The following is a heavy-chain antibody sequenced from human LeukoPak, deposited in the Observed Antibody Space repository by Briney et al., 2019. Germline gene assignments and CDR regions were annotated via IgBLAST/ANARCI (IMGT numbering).Heavy chain of an antibody. CDR2: VNHSGTT. CDR1: GGSFSDYY. J-gene: IGHJ4*02. CDR3: ARSGDFWSGYSVFAY. V-gene: IGHV4-34*01. D-gene: IGHD3-3*01. Sequence: SETLSLTCAVYGGSFSDYYWSWIRQPPGKGLEWIGEVNHSGTTNYNPSLKCRVTISLDTSKTQFSLKLTSVPAADTAVYYCARSGDFWSGYSVFAYWGQGTLVTVSS.